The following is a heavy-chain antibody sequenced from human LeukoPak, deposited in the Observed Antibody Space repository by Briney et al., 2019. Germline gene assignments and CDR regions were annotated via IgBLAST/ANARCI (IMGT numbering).Heavy chain of an antibody. V-gene: IGHV1-8*01. CDR1: GYTFTIYY. D-gene: IGHD3-10*01. CDR3: ARVRRKDYGSGAYRNWFNP. CDR2: MNPNSGNT. J-gene: IGHJ5*02. Sequence: ASVKVSCKASGYTFTIYYINWVRQATGQGLEWMGWMNPNSGNTGYAQKFEGRVTMTRNTSISTAYMELSSLRSEDTAVYYCARVRRKDYGSGAYRNWFNPWGQGTLVTVSS.